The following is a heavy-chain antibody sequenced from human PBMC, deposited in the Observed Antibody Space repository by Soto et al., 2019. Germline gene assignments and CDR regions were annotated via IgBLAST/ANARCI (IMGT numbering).Heavy chain of an antibody. CDR3: ARQDGYALYSFDS. V-gene: IGHV5-51*01. D-gene: IGHD5-12*01. J-gene: IGHJ4*02. CDR2: IYPGDSDT. CDR1: GYSFNNYW. Sequence: PGESLKISCKGSGYSFNNYWIGWVRQMPGKGLEWMGIIYPGDSDTRYSPSFRGQVTISADKSISSAYLQWSSLRASDTAMYYCARQDGYALYSFDSWGQGTLVTVSS.